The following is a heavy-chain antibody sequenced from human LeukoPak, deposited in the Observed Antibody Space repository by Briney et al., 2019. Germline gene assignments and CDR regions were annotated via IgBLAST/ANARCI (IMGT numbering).Heavy chain of an antibody. CDR3: ARVGGGRYYNY. D-gene: IGHD1-26*01. V-gene: IGHV1-8*03. CDR2: MNPNIGNT. Sequence: GASVKLSCTASGYTFTSYDINSVRQATDPGLEWMGWMNPNIGNTGYAQKCQGVFTIHRNTPKSTAYTELRSLRLEDTAVYYRARVGGGRYYNYWGEGPLVTLSS. CDR1: GYTFTSYD. J-gene: IGHJ4*02.